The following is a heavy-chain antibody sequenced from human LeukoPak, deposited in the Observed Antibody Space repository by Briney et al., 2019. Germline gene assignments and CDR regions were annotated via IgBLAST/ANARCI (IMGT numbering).Heavy chain of an antibody. D-gene: IGHD5-18*01. Sequence: VASVKVSCKASGYTFFYYGVTWVRQVPGQGLEWMGWISVDNGKTNYAQKLQGRVTLTTDISTSTAYMELRSLRSDDTAVYYCAGRRGYSYYYWGQGTLVTVSS. V-gene: IGHV1-18*01. CDR3: AGRRGYSYYY. CDR1: GYTFFYYG. J-gene: IGHJ4*02. CDR2: ISVDNGKT.